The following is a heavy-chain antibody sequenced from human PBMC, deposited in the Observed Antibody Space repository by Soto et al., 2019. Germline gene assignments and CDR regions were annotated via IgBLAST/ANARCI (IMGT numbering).Heavy chain of an antibody. CDR3: ARALGSWGAYYFDY. Sequence: QITLKESGPTLVKPTQTLTLTCTFSGFSLNTYGVGVGWIRQPPGKALEWLALIYWDDDKRYSPSLKSRLTPXXXTXQNPVVLTMTNMDPVDTVTYYCARALGSWGAYYFDYWGQGTLVTVSS. D-gene: IGHD3-16*01. CDR1: GFSLNTYGVG. CDR2: IYWDDDK. J-gene: IGHJ4*02. V-gene: IGHV2-5*02.